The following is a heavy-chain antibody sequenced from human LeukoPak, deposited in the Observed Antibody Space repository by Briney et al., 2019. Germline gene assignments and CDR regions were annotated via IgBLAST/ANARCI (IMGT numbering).Heavy chain of an antibody. CDR1: GFTFSSYA. D-gene: IGHD3-3*01. V-gene: IGHV3-30-3*01. CDR3: ARGVRFLEWLLSEMENYFDY. CDR2: ISYDGSNK. J-gene: IGHJ4*02. Sequence: PGGSLRLSCAASGFTFSSYAMHWVRQAPGKGLEWVAVISYDGSNKYYADSVKGRFTISRDNSKNTLYLQMNSLRAEDTAVYYCARGVRFLEWLLSEMENYFDYWGQGTLVTVSS.